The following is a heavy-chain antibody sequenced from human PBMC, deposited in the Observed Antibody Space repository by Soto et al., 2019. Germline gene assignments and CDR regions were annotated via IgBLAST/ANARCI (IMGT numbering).Heavy chain of an antibody. CDR2: IKSTPDGGTT. J-gene: IGHJ4*02. CDR3: STDFPLGSGYGY. CDR1: GFTFSHAG. Sequence: EVQLVESGGGLVKPGDSLRLSCAASGFTFSHAGMSWVRQAPGKGLEWVGRIKSTPDGGTTEYAAPVKGRFTISKDDSKNTLYLQMNSLTTADTAVYFCSTDFPLGSGYGYWGQGTLVTVSS. V-gene: IGHV3-15*01. D-gene: IGHD5-18*01.